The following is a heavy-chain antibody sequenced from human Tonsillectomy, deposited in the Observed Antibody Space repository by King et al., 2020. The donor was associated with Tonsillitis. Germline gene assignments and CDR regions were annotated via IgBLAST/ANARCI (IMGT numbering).Heavy chain of an antibody. J-gene: IGHJ6*02. D-gene: IGHD3-3*01. CDR1: GFTFSTYA. V-gene: IGHV3-23*04. CDR3: AKRPYDLWSRGLYYAMDV. Sequence: VQLVESGGGLVQPGGSLRLSCAASGFTFSTYAMTWVRQAPGKGLEWVSVMSGAGARTYHADSVKGRFTISRDNSKNTLHLQMNSLGAEDTAVYYCAKRPYDLWSRGLYYAMDVWGQGTTVTVSS. CDR2: MSGAGART.